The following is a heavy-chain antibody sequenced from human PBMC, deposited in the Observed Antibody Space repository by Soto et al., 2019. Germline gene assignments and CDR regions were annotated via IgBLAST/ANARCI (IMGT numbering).Heavy chain of an antibody. CDR2: IWYDGSNK. Sequence: PGGSLRLSCAASGFTFSSYGMHWVRQAPGKGLEWVAVIWYDGSNKYYADSVKGRFTISRDNSKNTLYLQMNSLRAEDTAVYYCARDSLYYYDSSGRPSYFDYWGQGTLVTVSS. CDR1: GFTFSSYG. CDR3: ARDSLYYYDSSGRPSYFDY. V-gene: IGHV3-33*01. J-gene: IGHJ4*02. D-gene: IGHD3-22*01.